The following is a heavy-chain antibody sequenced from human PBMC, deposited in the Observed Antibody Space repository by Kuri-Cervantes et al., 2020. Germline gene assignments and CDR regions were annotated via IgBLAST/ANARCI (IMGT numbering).Heavy chain of an antibody. CDR3: ARDRKSSGWYFVYYYGMDV. D-gene: IGHD6-19*01. CDR1: GFTFSSYA. V-gene: IGHV3-30*04. Sequence: GGSLRLSCAASGFTFSSYAMHWVRQAPGKGLEWVAVISYDGSNKYYADSVKGRFTISRDNSKNTLYLQMNSLRAEDTAVYYCARDRKSSGWYFVYYYGMDVWGQGTTVTVSS. CDR2: ISYDGSNK. J-gene: IGHJ6*02.